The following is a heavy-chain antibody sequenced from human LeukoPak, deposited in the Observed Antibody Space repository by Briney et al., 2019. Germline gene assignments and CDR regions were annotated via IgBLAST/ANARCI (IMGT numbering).Heavy chain of an antibody. CDR2: IHYSGST. Sequence: SETLSLTCTVAGGSISRESSGSYYWDWIRQPPGKGLEWIGNIHYSGSTYYNPSLKSRVTISVDTSKNQFSLKLNSVTATDTAVYYCARQSGTSKRTATWGQGTLVTVPS. V-gene: IGHV4-39*01. J-gene: IGHJ5*02. CDR1: GGSISRESSGSYY. CDR3: ARQSGTSKRTAT. D-gene: IGHD1-1*01.